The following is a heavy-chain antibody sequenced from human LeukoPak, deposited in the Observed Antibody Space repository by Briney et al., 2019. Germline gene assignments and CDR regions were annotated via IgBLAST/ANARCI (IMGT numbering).Heavy chain of an antibody. CDR2: INPSGGST. Sequence: GASVKVSCKASGYTFTSYYMHWVRQAPGQGLEWMGIINPSGGSTSYAQKFQGRVTMTRDTSTSTVDMELSSLRSEDTAVYYCAEALYGSGSYRAFDIWGQGTMVTVSS. CDR1: GYTFTSYY. V-gene: IGHV1-46*01. D-gene: IGHD3-10*01. CDR3: AEALYGSGSYRAFDI. J-gene: IGHJ3*02.